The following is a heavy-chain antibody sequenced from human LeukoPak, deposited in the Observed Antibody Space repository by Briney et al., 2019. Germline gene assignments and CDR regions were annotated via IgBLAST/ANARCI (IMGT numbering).Heavy chain of an antibody. J-gene: IGHJ3*02. D-gene: IGHD6-6*01. CDR2: IYISGST. Sequence: PSETLSRTCTVAGGSISSYYWSWIRQPPGKGLEWSGYIYISGSTNDKPSLESLVTISVDTSKNDYSLKLSSVTAAAAALYYCARPLSIAARDDAFDICGQGTMVTVSS. V-gene: IGHV4-4*09. CDR1: GGSISSYY. CDR3: ARPLSIAARDDAFDI.